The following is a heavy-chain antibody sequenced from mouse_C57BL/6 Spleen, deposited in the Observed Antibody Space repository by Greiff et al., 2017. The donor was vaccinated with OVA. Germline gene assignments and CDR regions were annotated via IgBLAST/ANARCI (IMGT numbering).Heavy chain of an antibody. CDR2: IDPNSGGT. CDR1: GYTFTSYW. J-gene: IGHJ4*01. D-gene: IGHD1-1*01. V-gene: IGHV1-72*01. CDR3: AREETTVVAKDYAMDY. Sequence: VQLQQSGAELVKPGASVKLSCKASGYTFTSYWMHWVKQRPGRGLEWIGRIDPNSGGTKYNEKFKSKATLTVDKPSSTAYMQLSSLTSEDSAVYYCAREETTVVAKDYAMDYWGQGTSVTVSS.